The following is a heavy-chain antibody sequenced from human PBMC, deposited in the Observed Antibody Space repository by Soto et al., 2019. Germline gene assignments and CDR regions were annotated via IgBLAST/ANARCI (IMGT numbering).Heavy chain of an antibody. CDR1: GFTFSDYY. CDR2: ISSSGSTI. CDR3: AGVPYDNSGYFLDY. V-gene: IGHV3-11*01. J-gene: IGHJ4*02. Sequence: GVLRLSCSASGFTFSDYYMSWIRQAPGKGLEWVSYISSSGSTIYYADSVKGRFTISRDNAKNSLYLQMNSLRAEDTAVYYCAGVPYDNSGYFLDYWGQGTLVTVSS. D-gene: IGHD3-22*01.